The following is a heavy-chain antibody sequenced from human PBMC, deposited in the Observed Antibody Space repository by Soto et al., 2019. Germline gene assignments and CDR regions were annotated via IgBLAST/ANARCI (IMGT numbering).Heavy chain of an antibody. CDR1: GFIFGTYG. CDR3: AKETATSVDYYYFYGLDV. CDR2: ISYDGNKE. D-gene: IGHD1-1*01. Sequence: QVQLVESGGGVVQPGRSLRLSCSASGFIFGTYGMDWVRQAPGKGLEWVALISYDGNKEFYADSVKGRFTISRDNSRNTLDLHMNSLNPEDTAMYYCAKETATSVDYYYFYGLDVWGPGNTVSVSS. J-gene: IGHJ6*02. V-gene: IGHV3-30*18.